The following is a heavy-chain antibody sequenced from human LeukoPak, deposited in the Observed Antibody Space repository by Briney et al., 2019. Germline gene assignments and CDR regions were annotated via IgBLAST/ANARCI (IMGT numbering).Heavy chain of an antibody. Sequence: PGGSLRLSCAASGFTFSSYAMSWVRQAPGKGLEWVSGISGSGGSTYYADSVKGRFTVSRDNSKNTLNLQMNSLRAEDTAVYYCAKDRIGTTVLREFDYWGQGTLVTVSS. D-gene: IGHD4-23*01. CDR1: GFTFSSYA. CDR2: ISGSGGST. V-gene: IGHV3-23*01. J-gene: IGHJ4*02. CDR3: AKDRIGTTVLREFDY.